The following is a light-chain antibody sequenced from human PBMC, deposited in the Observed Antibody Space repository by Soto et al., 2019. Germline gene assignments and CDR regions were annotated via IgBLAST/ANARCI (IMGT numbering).Light chain of an antibody. CDR2: AAS. V-gene: IGKV1-27*01. J-gene: IGKJ4*01. Sequence: DMQMTQSPSSLSASLGDRVTITSRASQGIGVYLAWFQQKPGKVPRLLIYAASALQSGVPSRFSGGGSGTDFTLTINSLQPEDVATYYCQKYNSAPLTFGGGTKVEIK. CDR3: QKYNSAPLT. CDR1: QGIGVY.